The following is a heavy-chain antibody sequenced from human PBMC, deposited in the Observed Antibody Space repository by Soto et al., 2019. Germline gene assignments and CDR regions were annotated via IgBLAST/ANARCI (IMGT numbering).Heavy chain of an antibody. CDR3: ARDDRSGRFDYYLDY. J-gene: IGHJ4*02. CDR1: GFTFSSHW. CDR2: IKQDGSEK. V-gene: IGHV3-7*01. Sequence: PGPSLRLSCSASGFTFSSHWMSCVLQAPGKGLEWVANIKQDGSEKYYVDSVKGRFTISRDNAKNSLYLQMNSLRAEDTAVYYCARDDRSGRFDYYLDYWRQGTVVTVSS. D-gene: IGHD1-26*01.